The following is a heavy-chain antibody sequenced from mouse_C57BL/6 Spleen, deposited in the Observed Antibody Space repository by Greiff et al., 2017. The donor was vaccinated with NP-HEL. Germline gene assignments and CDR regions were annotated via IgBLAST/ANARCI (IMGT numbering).Heavy chain of an antibody. J-gene: IGHJ4*01. V-gene: IGHV5-17*01. Sequence: EVKLMESGGGLVKPGGSLKLSCAASGFTFSDYGMHWVRQAPEKGLEWVAYISSGSSTNYYADTVKGRFTISRDNAKNTLFLQMTSLRSEDTAMYYCARPTRAMDYWGQGTSVTVSS. CDR3: ARPTRAMDY. CDR2: ISSGSSTN. CDR1: GFTFSDYG.